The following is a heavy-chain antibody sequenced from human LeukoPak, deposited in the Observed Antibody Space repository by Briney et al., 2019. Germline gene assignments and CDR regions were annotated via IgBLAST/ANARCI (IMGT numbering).Heavy chain of an antibody. D-gene: IGHD2-15*01. CDR1: GGSISSSSYY. J-gene: IGHJ5*02. V-gene: IGHV4-39*07. Sequence: SETLSLTCTVSGGSISSSSYYWGWIRQPPGKGLEWIGSIYYSGSTYYNPSLKSRVTISVDTSKNQFSLKLSSVTAADTAVYYCARDPTNCSGGSCYSNWFDPWGQGTLVTVSS. CDR3: ARDPTNCSGGSCYSNWFDP. CDR2: IYYSGST.